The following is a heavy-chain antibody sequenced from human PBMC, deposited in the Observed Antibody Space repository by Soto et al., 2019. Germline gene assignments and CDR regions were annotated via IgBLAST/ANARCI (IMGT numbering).Heavy chain of an antibody. Sequence: QLQLVQSGTEVKEPGSSVKVSCKASGGTFSTSSFVWVRQGPGQGLEWMGGIIPIFTRTNFAQKFQGRVTFSADESTRTTYMELRSLTSEDTATYFCAKGSIEYSASVDHWGQGTLVLVSS. J-gene: IGHJ4*02. CDR3: AKGSIEYSASVDH. CDR2: IIPIFTRT. D-gene: IGHD5-12*01. CDR1: GGTFSTSS. V-gene: IGHV1-69*01.